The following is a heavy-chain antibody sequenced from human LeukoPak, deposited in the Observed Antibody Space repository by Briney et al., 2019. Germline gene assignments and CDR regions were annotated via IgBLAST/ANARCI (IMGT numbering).Heavy chain of an antibody. D-gene: IGHD3-10*01. CDR1: GDSISSYY. CDR3: ARGGSSMVRGLRNAFDI. J-gene: IGHJ3*02. CDR2: IYNGGNT. V-gene: IGHV4-4*07. Sequence: PSETLSLTCTVSGDSISSYYWSWVRQPAGEGLEWIGRIYNGGNTNYNPSLTSRVTMSVDTSKNLFSLTLSSVTAADTAVYYCARGGSSMVRGLRNAFDIWGQGTMVTVSS.